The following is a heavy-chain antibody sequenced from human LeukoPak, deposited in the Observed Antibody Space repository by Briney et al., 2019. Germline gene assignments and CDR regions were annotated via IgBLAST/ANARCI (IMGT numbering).Heavy chain of an antibody. CDR3: ARHPGDYDFWSGYQKPNWFDP. J-gene: IGHJ5*02. CDR2: IYYSGST. Sequence: SETLPLTCTVSGGSISSYYWSWIRQPPGKGLEWIGYIYYSGSTNYNPSLKSRVTISVDTSKNQFSLKLSSVTAADTAVYYCARHPGDYDFWSGYQKPNWFDPWGQGTLVTVSS. D-gene: IGHD3-3*01. V-gene: IGHV4-59*01. CDR1: GGSISSYY.